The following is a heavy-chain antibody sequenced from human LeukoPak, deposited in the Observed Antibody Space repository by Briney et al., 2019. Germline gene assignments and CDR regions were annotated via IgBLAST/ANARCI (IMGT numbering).Heavy chain of an antibody. CDR3: AKIMATMIVVAADY. J-gene: IGHJ4*02. Sequence: GGSLRLSCAASGFTFSSYAMHWVRQAPGKGLEWVAVISYDGSNKYYADSVKGRFTISRDNSKNTPYLQMNSLRAEDTAVYYCAKIMATMIVVAADYWGQGTLVTVSS. D-gene: IGHD3-22*01. CDR1: GFTFSSYA. V-gene: IGHV3-30-3*02. CDR2: ISYDGSNK.